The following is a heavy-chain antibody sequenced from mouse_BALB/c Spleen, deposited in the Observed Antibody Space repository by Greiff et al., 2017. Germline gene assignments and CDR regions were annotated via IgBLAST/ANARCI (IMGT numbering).Heavy chain of an antibody. CDR3: ARGERGYAMDY. V-gene: IGHV1-54*01. J-gene: IGHJ4*01. Sequence: QVQLQQSGAELVRPGTSVKASCKASGYAFTNYLIEWVKQRPGQGLEWIGVINPGSGGTNYNEKFKGKATLTADKSSSTAYMQLSSLTSDDSAVYFCARGERGYAMDYWGQGTSVTVSS. CDR1: GYAFTNYL. CDR2: INPGSGGT.